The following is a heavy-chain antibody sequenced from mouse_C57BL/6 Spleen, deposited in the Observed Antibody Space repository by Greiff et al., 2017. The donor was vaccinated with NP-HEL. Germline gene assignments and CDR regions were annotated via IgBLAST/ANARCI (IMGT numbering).Heavy chain of an antibody. CDR2: IDPSDSYT. CDR1: GYTFTSYW. V-gene: IGHV1-69*01. CDR3: ARRGSSGYVAMDY. D-gene: IGHD3-2*02. Sequence: QVQLQQPGAELVMPGASVKLSCKASGYTFTSYWMHWVKQRPGQGLEWIGEIDPSDSYTNYNQKFKGKSTLTVDKSSSTAYMQPSSLTSEDSAVYYCARRGSSGYVAMDYWGQGTSVTVSS. J-gene: IGHJ4*01.